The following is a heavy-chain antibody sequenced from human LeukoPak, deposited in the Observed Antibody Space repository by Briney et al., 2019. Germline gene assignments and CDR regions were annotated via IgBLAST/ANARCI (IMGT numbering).Heavy chain of an antibody. D-gene: IGHD2-2*01. V-gene: IGHV3-48*04. CDR3: ARGEVVPAADY. J-gene: IGHJ4*02. CDR2: ISSSGSTI. CDR1: GFTFSSYG. Sequence: GGTLRLSCAASGFTFSSYGMSWVRQAPGKGLEWVSYISSSGSTIYYADSVKGRFTISRDNAKDSLYLQMNSLRAEDTAVYYCARGEVVPAADYWGQGTLVTVSS.